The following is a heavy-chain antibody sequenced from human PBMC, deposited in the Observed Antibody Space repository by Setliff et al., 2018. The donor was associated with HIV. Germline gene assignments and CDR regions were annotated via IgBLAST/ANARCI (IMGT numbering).Heavy chain of an antibody. Sequence: KPSETLSLTCAVSGVTFSSNNYYWGWIRQPPGKGLEWIGTVFYSGSTSYSPPLKSRVTISVDTSKNQFSLKLKSVTAADTALYYCARLVRGGSGHYFDYWGQGKLVTFSS. D-gene: IGHD3-10*01. CDR3: ARLVRGGSGHYFDY. V-gene: IGHV4-39*07. CDR1: GVTFSSNNYY. CDR2: VFYSGST. J-gene: IGHJ4*02.